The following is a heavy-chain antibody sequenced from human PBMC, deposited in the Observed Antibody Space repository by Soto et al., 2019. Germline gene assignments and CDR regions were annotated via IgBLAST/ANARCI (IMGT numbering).Heavy chain of an antibody. CDR2: TSPDGVNE. J-gene: IGHJ4*02. CDR1: GFNVNSYT. D-gene: IGHD6-19*01. CDR3: AIERSLAVSAPGY. Sequence: VQLVESGGGVVQPGGSLRLSCAASGFNVNSYTMYWVRQAPGKGLEWVASTSPDGVNEYYADSAKGRFTIFRDISKNTLFVEMNSLRAEDSAMYFCAIERSLAVSAPGYWGQGTLVTVSS. V-gene: IGHV3-30-3*01.